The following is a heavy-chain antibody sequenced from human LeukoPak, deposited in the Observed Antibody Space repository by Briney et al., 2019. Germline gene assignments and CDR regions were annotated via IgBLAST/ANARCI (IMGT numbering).Heavy chain of an antibody. J-gene: IGHJ6*03. Sequence: GGSLRLSCAASGFNLNMYSMNWVRQAPGKGLEWVSYVSSSSLIYYSDSVRGRFTISRDSATNSVSLQMNSLRVEDTAVYYCAREDGYCSGGSCYTWYYMDVWGKGTTVTVSS. CDR3: AREDGYCSGGSCYTWYYMDV. V-gene: IGHV3-48*01. D-gene: IGHD2-15*01. CDR1: GFNLNMYS. CDR2: VSSSSLI.